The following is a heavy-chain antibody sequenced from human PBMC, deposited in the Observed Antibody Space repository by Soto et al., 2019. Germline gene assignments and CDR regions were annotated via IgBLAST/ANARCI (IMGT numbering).Heavy chain of an antibody. Sequence: EVQLVESGGGLVQPGGSLRLSCAASGFSLSHYDMHWVRQTAGEGLEWVAVIGFAADTYYPDSVTRRFTISRENAENSLYLQMNSLRAGDTAVYYCVRSPRGGYGNLYGMDVWGQGTTVTVSS. CDR3: VRSPRGGYGNLYGMDV. D-gene: IGHD5-18*01. V-gene: IGHV3-13*04. J-gene: IGHJ6*02. CDR2: IGFAADT. CDR1: GFSLSHYD.